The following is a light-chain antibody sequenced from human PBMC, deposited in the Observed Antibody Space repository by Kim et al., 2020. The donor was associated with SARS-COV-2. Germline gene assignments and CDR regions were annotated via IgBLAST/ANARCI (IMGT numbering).Light chain of an antibody. J-gene: IGLJ3*02. V-gene: IGLV3-19*01. CDR2: GKN. CDR3: DSRDNSGNQ. Sequence: SLALGQTVRITCRGARLRFYYASWYQQKPGQAPMLVMYGKNNRPSGIPDRFSGSSSGSTASLTITGAQAEDEADYYCDSRDNSGNQFGGGTQLTVL. CDR1: RLRFYY.